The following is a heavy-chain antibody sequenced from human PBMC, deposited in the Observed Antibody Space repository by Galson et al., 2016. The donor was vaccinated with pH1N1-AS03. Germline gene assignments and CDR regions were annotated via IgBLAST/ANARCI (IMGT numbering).Heavy chain of an antibody. CDR2: IWYDGSNK. V-gene: IGHV3-33*01. CDR1: GFTFRDYG. Sequence: SLRLSCAASGFTFRDYGLHWVRQAPGKGLEWVAVIWYDGSNKNYVDSVKGRFIVSRDNSNDTLYLQMNSLRAEDTAVYYCARDRPNYNVYLDHWGQGILVTVSS. CDR3: ARDRPNYNVYLDH. D-gene: IGHD5-24*01. J-gene: IGHJ4*02.